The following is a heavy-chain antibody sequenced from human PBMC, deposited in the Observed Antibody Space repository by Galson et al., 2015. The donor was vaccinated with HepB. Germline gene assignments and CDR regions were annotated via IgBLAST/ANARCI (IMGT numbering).Heavy chain of an antibody. V-gene: IGHV3-33*01. CDR1: GFTFSSYG. CDR2: IWYDGSNK. Sequence: SLRLSCAASGFTFSSYGMHWVRQAPGKGLEWVAVIWYDGSNKYYADSVKGRFTISRDNSKNTLYLQMNSLRAEDTAVYYCARGRDGYNYFDYWGQGTLVTVSS. CDR3: ARGRDGYNYFDY. J-gene: IGHJ4*02. D-gene: IGHD5-24*01.